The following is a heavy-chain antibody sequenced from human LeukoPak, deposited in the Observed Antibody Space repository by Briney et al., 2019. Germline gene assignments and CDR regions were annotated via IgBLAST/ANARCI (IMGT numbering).Heavy chain of an antibody. CDR1: GYTFTSYG. Sequence: ASVKVSCKASGYTFTSYGISWVRQAPGQGLEWVGWISAYNGNTNYAQKVQGRVTMTTDTSTRTAYMELRSLRSDDTALYYCARDRAAYYYDNSVNDAFDMWGQGTMVTVSS. CDR3: ARDRAAYYYDNSVNDAFDM. V-gene: IGHV1-18*01. CDR2: ISAYNGNT. J-gene: IGHJ3*02. D-gene: IGHD3-22*01.